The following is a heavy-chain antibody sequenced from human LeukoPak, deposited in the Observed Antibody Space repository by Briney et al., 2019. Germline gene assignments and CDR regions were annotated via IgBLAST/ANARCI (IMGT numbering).Heavy chain of an antibody. CDR2: IYYTGTT. V-gene: IGHV4-59*01. CDR1: GGSISHYY. J-gene: IGHJ4*02. CDR3: ARAAAKEMAPLI. D-gene: IGHD5-24*01. Sequence: SETLSLTCTVSGGSISHYYWSWIRQPPGKGPEWIGYIYYTGTTNYNPSLKSRVTISVDTSKNQFSLKLSSVTAADTAVYYCARAAAKEMAPLIWGQGTLVTVSS.